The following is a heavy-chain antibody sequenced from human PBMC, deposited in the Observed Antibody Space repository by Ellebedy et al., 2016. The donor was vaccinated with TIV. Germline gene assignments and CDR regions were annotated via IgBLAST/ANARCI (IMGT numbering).Heavy chain of an antibody. CDR1: GFTFSSYW. V-gene: IGHV3-7*01. D-gene: IGHD6-19*01. J-gene: IGHJ4*02. CDR3: ARASSGAYVFHFDY. CDR2: MKHDGSES. Sequence: GESLKISXAASGFTFSSYWMSWVRQAPRKGLEWVTSMKHDGSESYYVDSVKGRFTISRDNAKNSLYLQMNSLRAEDTAVYYCARASSGAYVFHFDYWGQGTLVTVSS.